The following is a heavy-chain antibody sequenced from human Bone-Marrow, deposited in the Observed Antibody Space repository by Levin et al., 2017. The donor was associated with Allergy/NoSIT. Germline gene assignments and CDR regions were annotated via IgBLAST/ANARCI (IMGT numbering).Heavy chain of an antibody. CDR1: GFTFSSYR. CDR2: ISSSSSTI. Sequence: SCAASGFTFSSYRMNWVRQAPGKGLEWVSYISSSSSTIYYADSVKGRFTISRDNAKNSLYLQMNSLRDEDTAVYYCARDEYSSSDGLGRGCDYWGQGTLVTVSS. J-gene: IGHJ4*02. CDR3: ARDEYSSSDGLGRGCDY. D-gene: IGHD6-6*01. V-gene: IGHV3-48*02.